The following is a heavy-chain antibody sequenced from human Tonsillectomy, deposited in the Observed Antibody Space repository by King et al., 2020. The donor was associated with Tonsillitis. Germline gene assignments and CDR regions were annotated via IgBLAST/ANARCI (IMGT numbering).Heavy chain of an antibody. CDR1: GDTVSSNSAA. Sequence: VQLQQSGPGLVQPSQTLSLTCGISGDTVSSNSAAWNWIRRSPSRGLEWLGRTYYRSKWYNDYALSVQSRITINPDTSKNQFSLQLNSVTPEDTAVYYCTRDYYDSGTYYYGMDVWGQGTTVPGSS. CDR3: TRDYYDSGTYYYGMDV. D-gene: IGHD3-10*01. CDR2: TYYRSKWYN. J-gene: IGHJ6*02. V-gene: IGHV6-1*01.